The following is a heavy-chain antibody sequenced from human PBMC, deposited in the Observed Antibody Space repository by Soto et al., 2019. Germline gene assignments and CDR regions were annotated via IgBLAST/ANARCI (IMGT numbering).Heavy chain of an antibody. CDR3: GRVRVDKAEGWFDP. Sequence: HGESLKISCKASGYSFTTYWITWVRQMPGKGLEWMGRIDPSDSYANYSPSFQGHVTISADKSINTAYLQWSSLKASDTAIYYCGRVRVDKAEGWFDPWGQGTLVTVSS. CDR1: GYSFTTYW. V-gene: IGHV5-10-1*01. CDR2: IDPSDSYA. J-gene: IGHJ5*02. D-gene: IGHD5-18*01.